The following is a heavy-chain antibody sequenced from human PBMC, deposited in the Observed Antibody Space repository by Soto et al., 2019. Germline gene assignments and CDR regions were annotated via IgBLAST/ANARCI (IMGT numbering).Heavy chain of an antibody. Sequence: EVQLVESGGGLVQPGRSLRLSCAASGFTFDDYAMHWVRQAPGKGLEWVSGISWNSGSIGYADSVKGRFTISRDNAKNSLYQQMNSLRAEDTALYYCAKDLTYYYGSGIVYWGQGTLVTVFS. V-gene: IGHV3-9*01. CDR3: AKDLTYYYGSGIVY. CDR1: GFTFDDYA. J-gene: IGHJ4*02. CDR2: ISWNSGSI. D-gene: IGHD3-10*01.